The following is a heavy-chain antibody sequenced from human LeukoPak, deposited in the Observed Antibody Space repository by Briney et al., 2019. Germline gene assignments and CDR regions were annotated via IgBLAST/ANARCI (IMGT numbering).Heavy chain of an antibody. CDR2: IYRGGST. V-gene: IGHV3-53*01. CDR1: GFTVSCNY. D-gene: IGHD3-10*02. Sequence: GSLRLSCAASGFTVSCNYMSWVRQAPGKGLERVSVIYRGGSTYYAYSVKGRFTISRDNAKNSLYLQMNSLRAEDTAVYYCAELGITMIGGVWGKGTTVTISS. J-gene: IGHJ6*04. CDR3: AELGITMIGGV.